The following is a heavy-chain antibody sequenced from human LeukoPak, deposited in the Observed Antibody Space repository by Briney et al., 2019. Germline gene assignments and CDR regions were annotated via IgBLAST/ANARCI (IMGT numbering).Heavy chain of an antibody. CDR2: INPSGGST. D-gene: IGHD2-2*01. V-gene: IGHV1-46*01. CDR1: GYTFTSYY. J-gene: IGHJ4*02. CDR3: ARADSYCSSTSCYVSYFDY. Sequence: ASVKVSCKASGYTFTSYYMHWVRQAPGQGLEWMGIINPSGGSTSYAQKFQGRVTMTRDTSTSTVYMELSSLRSEDTAVYYCARADSYCSSTSCYVSYFDYWGQGTLVTVSS.